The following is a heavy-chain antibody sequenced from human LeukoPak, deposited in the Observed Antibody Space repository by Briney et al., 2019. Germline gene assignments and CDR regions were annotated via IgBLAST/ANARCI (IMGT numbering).Heavy chain of an antibody. J-gene: IGHJ3*02. CDR2: ISYDGSNK. V-gene: IGHV3-30*04. Sequence: GGSLRLSCAASGFTFSSDAMHWVRQAPDKGLEWVAVISYDGSNKYYADSVKGRFTISRDNSKNTLYLQMNSLRAEDTAVYYCARAREAFDIWGQGTMVTVSS. CDR3: ARAREAFDI. CDR1: GFTFSSDA.